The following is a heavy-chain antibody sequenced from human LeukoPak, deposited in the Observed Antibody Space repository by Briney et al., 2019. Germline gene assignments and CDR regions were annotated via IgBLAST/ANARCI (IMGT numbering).Heavy chain of an antibody. CDR1: GFPFRVRW. D-gene: IGHD4-11*01. CDR3: ATDLDYTFDY. V-gene: IGHV3-74*03. CDR2: IKKDGFFS. J-gene: IGHJ4*02. Sequence: PGGSLRLSCTASGFPFRVRWMHWVRHAPGKGLVWISLIKKDGFFSTYADSVKGRFTISRDDAKNTLYLQMDSLRADDTAVYYCATDLDYTFDYWGRGTLVTVSS.